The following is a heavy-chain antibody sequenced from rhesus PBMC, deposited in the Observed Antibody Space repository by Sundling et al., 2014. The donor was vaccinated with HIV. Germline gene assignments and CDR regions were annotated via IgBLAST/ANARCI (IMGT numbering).Heavy chain of an antibody. CDR2: ISGNSPST. V-gene: IGHV4-73*01. D-gene: IGHD3-9*01. CDR3: ARQDDGY. Sequence: QVKLQQWGDGLVKPSEPLSLTCALYGASISGYYYWNWIRQPPGKGLEWIGYISGNSPSTKYNPSLKSRVTLSVDTSKNQLSLKLSSVTAADTAVYYCARQDDGYWGQGVLVTVSS. CDR1: GASISGYYY. J-gene: IGHJ4*01.